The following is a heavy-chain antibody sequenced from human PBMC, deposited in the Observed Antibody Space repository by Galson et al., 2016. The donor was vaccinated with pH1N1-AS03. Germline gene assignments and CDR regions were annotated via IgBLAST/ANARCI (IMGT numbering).Heavy chain of an antibody. Sequence: SLRLSCAASGFTFSTYAMHWVRQAPGKGLEYLSTISSNGGSTYYANSVKGRFTISRDNSKNTLYLQMGSLRAEDMAVYYCAREGHTAVAAASFGYWGQGNLVTVSS. CDR1: GFTFSTYA. J-gene: IGHJ4*02. CDR2: ISSNGGST. CDR3: AREGHTAVAAASFGY. D-gene: IGHD5-18*01. V-gene: IGHV3-64*01.